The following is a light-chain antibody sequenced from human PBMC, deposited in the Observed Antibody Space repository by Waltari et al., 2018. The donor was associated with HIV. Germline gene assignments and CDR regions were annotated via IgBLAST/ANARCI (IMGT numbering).Light chain of an antibody. J-gene: IGLJ3*02. V-gene: IGLV1-40*01. CDR1: SSNIGAGYD. CDR2: GNV. CDR3: QSYDSSLSGSV. Sequence: QSVLTQPPSVSGAPGQRVTSSCTGRSSNIGAGYDVPWYQQFPGSAPKLLINGNVNRPSGVPDRFSDSKSVTSASLAITGLQAEDEADYYCQSYDSSLSGSVFGGGTKLTVL.